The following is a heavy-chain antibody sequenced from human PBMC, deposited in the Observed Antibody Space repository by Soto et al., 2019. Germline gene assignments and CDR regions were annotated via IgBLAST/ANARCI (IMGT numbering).Heavy chain of an antibody. Sequence: RASVKVSCKASGYTFTGYYMHWVRQAPGQGLEWMGWINPNSGGTNYAQKFQGWVTMTRDTSISTAYMELSRLRSDDTAVYYCARDHLKSRFLEWLAPAASYYYGMDVCGQGTTVTVSS. D-gene: IGHD3-3*01. J-gene: IGHJ6*02. V-gene: IGHV1-2*04. CDR1: GYTFTGYY. CDR2: INPNSGGT. CDR3: ARDHLKSRFLEWLAPAASYYYGMDV.